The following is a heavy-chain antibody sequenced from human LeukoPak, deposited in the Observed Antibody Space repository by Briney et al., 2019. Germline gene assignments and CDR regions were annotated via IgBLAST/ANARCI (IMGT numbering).Heavy chain of an antibody. V-gene: IGHV3-23*01. D-gene: IGHD6-19*01. CDR2: ISGSGGST. J-gene: IGHJ4*02. Sequence: PGGSLRLPCAASGFTFSSYAMSWVRQAPGKGLEWVSAISGSGGSTYYADSVKGRFTISRDNSKNTLYLQMNSLRAEDTAVYYCAKDRYSSGCLDYWGQGTLVTVSS. CDR1: GFTFSSYA. CDR3: AKDRYSSGCLDY.